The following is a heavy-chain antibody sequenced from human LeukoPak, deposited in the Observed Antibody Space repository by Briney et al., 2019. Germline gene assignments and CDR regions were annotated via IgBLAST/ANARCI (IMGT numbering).Heavy chain of an antibody. CDR3: AREGCGGSCYHYYGMDV. CDR1: GFTFSSYG. CDR2: IWYDGSNK. J-gene: IGHJ6*02. V-gene: IGHV3-33*01. D-gene: IGHD2-15*01. Sequence: PGRSLRLSCAASGFTFSSYGMHWVRQAPGKGLEWVADIWYDGSNKYYADSVKGRFTISRDNSKNTLYLQMNSLRAEDTAVYYCAREGCGGSCYHYYGMDVWGQGTTVTVSS.